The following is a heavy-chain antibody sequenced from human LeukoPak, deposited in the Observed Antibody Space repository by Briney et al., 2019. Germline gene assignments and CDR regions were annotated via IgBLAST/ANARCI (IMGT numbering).Heavy chain of an antibody. CDR2: ISYDGSNK. CDR3: ERRDIVLIGGLDP. Sequence: GGSLRLSCAASGFTFSSYAMHWVRQAPGKGLEWVAVISYDGSNKYYADSVKGRFTISRDNSKTTLYLQMNSLRAEDTAVYYCERRDIVLIGGLDPWGQGTLVTVSS. CDR1: GFTFSSYA. V-gene: IGHV3-30-3*01. J-gene: IGHJ5*02. D-gene: IGHD2-8*01.